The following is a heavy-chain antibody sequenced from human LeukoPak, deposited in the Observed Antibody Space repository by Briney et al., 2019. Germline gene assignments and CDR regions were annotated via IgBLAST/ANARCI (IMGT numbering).Heavy chain of an antibody. V-gene: IGHV3-23*01. CDR3: AKARYQLLSAEYFQH. CDR2: ISGSGGST. Sequence: GGSLRLSCAASGFTFSSYAMSWVRQAPGKGLEWVSAISGSGGSTYYADSVKGRFTISRDNSKNTLYLQMNSLRAEDTAVYYCAKARYQLLSAEYFQHWGQGTLVTVSS. CDR1: GFTFSSYA. J-gene: IGHJ1*01. D-gene: IGHD2-2*01.